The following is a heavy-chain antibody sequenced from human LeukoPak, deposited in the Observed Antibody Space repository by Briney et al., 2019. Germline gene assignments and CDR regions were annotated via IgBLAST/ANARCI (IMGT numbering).Heavy chain of an antibody. CDR3: ARGFGELLFLY. V-gene: IGHV4-39*07. CDR2: IYYSGST. Sequence: SETLSLTCTVSGGSISSSSYYWGWIRQPPGKGLEWIGSIYYSGSTYYNPSLKSRVTISVDTSKNQFSLKLSSVTAADTAVYYCARGFGELLFLYWGQGTLVTVSS. CDR1: GGSISSSSYY. J-gene: IGHJ4*02. D-gene: IGHD3-10*01.